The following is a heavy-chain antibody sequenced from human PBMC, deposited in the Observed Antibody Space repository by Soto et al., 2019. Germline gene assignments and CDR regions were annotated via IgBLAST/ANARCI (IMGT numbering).Heavy chain of an antibody. D-gene: IGHD1-26*01. V-gene: IGHV3-64*01. CDR1: GFTISSYT. J-gene: IGHJ6*03. Sequence: EVQLVESGGGLVQPGGSLRLSCAASGFTISSYTMHWVRQAPGKGLEYVSGISGNGGNTHHANSVKGRFTISRDNSKNTLYLQMGSLRIEDMAVYYCTRYRRFVTLDYYDYMDVWGKGTTVTVSS. CDR3: TRYRRFVTLDYYDYMDV. CDR2: ISGNGGNT.